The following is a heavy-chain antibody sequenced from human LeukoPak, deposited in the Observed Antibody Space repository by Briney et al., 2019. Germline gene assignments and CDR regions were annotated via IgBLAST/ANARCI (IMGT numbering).Heavy chain of an antibody. D-gene: IGHD6-19*01. CDR3: ARETPVGGAYYFDY. CDR2: TYFDGSST. V-gene: IGHV3-74*01. CDR1: GFTFSSYW. Sequence: GGSLRLSCAASGFTFSSYWMHWVRQAPGKGLVWVSGTYFDGSSTRYADSVKGRFTISRDNAKNTLYLQMNSLRAEDTAVYYSARETPVGGAYYFDYWGQGALVTVSS. J-gene: IGHJ4*02.